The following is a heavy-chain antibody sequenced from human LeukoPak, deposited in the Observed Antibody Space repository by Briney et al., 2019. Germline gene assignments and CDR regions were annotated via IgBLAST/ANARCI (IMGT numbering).Heavy chain of an antibody. CDR1: GYSISSGYY. J-gene: IGHJ4*02. Sequence: SETLSLTCAVSGYSISSGYYWGWIRQPPGKGLEWIGSIYHSGSTYYNPSLKSRVTISVDTSKNQFSLKLSSVTAADTAVYYCARNPEDYYGSGSLINYLDYWGQGTLVTVPS. CDR3: ARNPEDYYGSGSLINYLDY. CDR2: IYHSGST. D-gene: IGHD3-10*01. V-gene: IGHV4-38-2*01.